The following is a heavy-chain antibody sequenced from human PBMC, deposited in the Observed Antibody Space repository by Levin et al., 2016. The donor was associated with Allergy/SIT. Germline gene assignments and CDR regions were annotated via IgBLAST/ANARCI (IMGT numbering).Heavy chain of an antibody. Sequence: GGSLRLSCAASGFTFDSYAMSWVRQAPAKGLEWVSTIRGGGDSTYYADSVKGRFTISSDNSKNILFLQMNSLRAEDTAVYYCAKGSSGSAMDVWGQGTTVTVSS. D-gene: IGHD3-10*01. CDR1: GFTFDSYA. V-gene: IGHV3-23*01. CDR2: IRGGGDST. CDR3: AKGSSGSAMDV. J-gene: IGHJ6*02.